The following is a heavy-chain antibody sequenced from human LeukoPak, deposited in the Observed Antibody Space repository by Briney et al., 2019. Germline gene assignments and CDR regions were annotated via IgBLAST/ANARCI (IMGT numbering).Heavy chain of an antibody. J-gene: IGHJ4*02. V-gene: IGHV1-18*01. Sequence: AAVKVSCKASGYTFTSYGISRVRQAPGQGLEWMGWISGYNGNTNYARKFQGRVTMTTDTSTSTAYMELRSLRSDDTAVYYCTRSTSGWYVSVIDYWGQGTLVTVSS. CDR2: ISGYNGNT. CDR3: TRSTSGWYVSVIDY. D-gene: IGHD6-19*01. CDR1: GYTFTSYG.